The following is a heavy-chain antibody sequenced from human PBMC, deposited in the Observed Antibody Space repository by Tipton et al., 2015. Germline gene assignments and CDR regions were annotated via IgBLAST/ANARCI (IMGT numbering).Heavy chain of an antibody. CDR1: GGSVTSGSYY. CDR2: ISYTDGA. CDR3: ARFRFDYFDY. Sequence: TLSLTCTVSGGSVTSGSYYWSWIRQPPGKGLEWIGYISYTDGAHYNPALKSRVTISVDSSKTQLSLKLRSVTAADTAVYYCARFRFDYFDYWGHGTLVTVPS. D-gene: IGHD3-3*01. J-gene: IGHJ4*01. V-gene: IGHV4-61*01.